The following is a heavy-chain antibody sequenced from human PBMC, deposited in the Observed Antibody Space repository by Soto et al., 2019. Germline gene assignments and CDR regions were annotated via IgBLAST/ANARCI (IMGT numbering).Heavy chain of an antibody. CDR2: IYSGGST. D-gene: IGHD2-2*01. CDR1: GFTVSSNY. V-gene: IGHV3-53*01. J-gene: IGHJ4*02. Sequence: GGSLRLSCAASGFTVSSNYMTWVRQAPGKGLEWVSVIYSGGSTYYADSVKGRFTISRDNSKNTLYLQMNSLRAEDTALYYCARDSRNRNFFDYWGQGTLVTVSS. CDR3: ARDSRNRNFFDY.